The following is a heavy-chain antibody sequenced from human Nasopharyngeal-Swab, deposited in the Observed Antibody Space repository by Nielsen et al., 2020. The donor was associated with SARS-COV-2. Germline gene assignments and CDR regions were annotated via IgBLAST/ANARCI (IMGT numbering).Heavy chain of an antibody. J-gene: IGHJ2*01. V-gene: IGHV4-59*01. CDR2: IYYSGST. Sequence: SETLSLTCTVSGGSISSYYWSWIRQPPGKGLEWIGYIYYSGSTNYNPSLKSRVTISVDTSKNQFSPKLSSVTAADTAIYYCARDGRSSWYFDLWGRGTLVTVSS. CDR1: GGSISSYY. CDR3: ARDGRSSWYFDL.